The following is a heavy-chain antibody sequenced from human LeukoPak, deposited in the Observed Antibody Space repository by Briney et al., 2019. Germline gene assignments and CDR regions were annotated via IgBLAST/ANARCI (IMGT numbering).Heavy chain of an antibody. Sequence: ASVKVSCKASGYTFTGYYIQWVRQAPGQGLEWMAFINPDSGDSYSAPKFQGRVTMTRDTSISTASMEVRWLTSDDTAVYYCATGVATAFTYWGQGTLVTVSS. CDR3: ATGVATAFTY. CDR1: GYTFTGYY. V-gene: IGHV1-2*02. D-gene: IGHD5-12*01. CDR2: INPDSGDS. J-gene: IGHJ4*02.